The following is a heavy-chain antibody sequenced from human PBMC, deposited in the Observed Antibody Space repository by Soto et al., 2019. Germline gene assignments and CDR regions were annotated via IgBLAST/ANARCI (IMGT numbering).Heavy chain of an antibody. CDR3: ARDGAVAGDSNFDY. V-gene: IGHV1-3*01. D-gene: IGHD6-19*01. CDR2: INAGNGNT. Sequence: SSVKVSCKASGYTFTRYAMHWVRQAPGQRLEWMGWINAGNGNTKYSQKFQGRVTITTDTSASTAYMELSSLRSEDTAVYYCARDGAVAGDSNFDYWGQGTLVTVSS. J-gene: IGHJ4*02. CDR1: GYTFTRYA.